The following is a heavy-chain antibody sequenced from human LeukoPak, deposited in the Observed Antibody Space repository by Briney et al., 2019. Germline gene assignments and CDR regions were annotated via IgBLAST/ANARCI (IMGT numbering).Heavy chain of an antibody. CDR1: GFTFSSYA. Sequence: GGSLRLSCAASGFTFSSYAMSSVRQAPGNGLEWVSAISGSGGSTYYADSVKGRFTISRDNTKNTLYLQMNSLRAEDTAVYYCAKAVGGITRSVPRMWGQGTLVTVSS. J-gene: IGHJ4*02. CDR2: ISGSGGST. CDR3: AKAVGGITRSVPRM. V-gene: IGHV3-23*01. D-gene: IGHD3-10*01.